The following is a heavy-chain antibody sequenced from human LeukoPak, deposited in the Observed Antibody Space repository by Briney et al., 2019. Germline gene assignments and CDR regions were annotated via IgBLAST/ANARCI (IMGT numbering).Heavy chain of an antibody. J-gene: IGHJ4*02. V-gene: IGHV3-48*01. CDR2: ISSLSGTI. Sequence: PGGSLRLSCAASGFTFSSYSMNWVRQAPGEGLEWVSYISSLSGTIYYADSVKGRFTISRDNSKNTLYLQMNSLRAEDTAVYYCAKDHGYDILTGPGLWGQGTLVTVSS. CDR3: AKDHGYDILTGPGL. D-gene: IGHD3-9*01. CDR1: GFTFSSYS.